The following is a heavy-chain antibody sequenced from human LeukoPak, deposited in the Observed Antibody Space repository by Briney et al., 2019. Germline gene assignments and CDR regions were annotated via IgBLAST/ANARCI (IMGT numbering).Heavy chain of an antibody. CDR1: GYTFTSYG. V-gene: IGHV1-18*01. Sequence: ASVKVSCKASGYTFTSYGISWVRQAPGQGLEWMGWISAYNGNTNYAQKPQGRVTMTTDTSTSTAYMELRSLRSDDTAVYYCARGEALYGDSRTGIDYWGQGTLVTVSS. J-gene: IGHJ4*02. CDR3: ARGEALYGDSRTGIDY. CDR2: ISAYNGNT. D-gene: IGHD4-17*01.